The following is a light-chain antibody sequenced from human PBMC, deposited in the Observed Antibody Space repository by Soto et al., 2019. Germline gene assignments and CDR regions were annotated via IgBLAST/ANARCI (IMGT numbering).Light chain of an antibody. J-gene: IGKJ1*01. CDR3: QQYGSSGT. CDR1: QSISSH. V-gene: IGKV1-39*01. CDR2: TAS. Sequence: AQSKCAVSAGVGDTVTITCRASQSISSHLNWYQQKPGKAPNLLMYTASNRATGIPDRFSGSGSGTDFTLTISRLEPEDFAVYYCQQYGSSGTFGQGTKVDIK.